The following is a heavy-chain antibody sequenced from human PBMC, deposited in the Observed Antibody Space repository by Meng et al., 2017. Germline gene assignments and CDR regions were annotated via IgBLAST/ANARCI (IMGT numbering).Heavy chain of an antibody. D-gene: IGHD4-17*01. J-gene: IGHJ3*02. V-gene: IGHV4-39*07. CDR3: ARDLIGYGDYDRRPVAFDI. CDR2: IYYSGST. Sequence: SETLSLTCTVSGGSISSSSYYWGWIRQPPGKGLEWIGSIYYSGSTYYNPSLKSRVTISVDTSKNQFSLKLSSVTAADTAVYYCARDLIGYGDYDRRPVAFDIWGQGTMVTVSS. CDR1: GGSISSSSYY.